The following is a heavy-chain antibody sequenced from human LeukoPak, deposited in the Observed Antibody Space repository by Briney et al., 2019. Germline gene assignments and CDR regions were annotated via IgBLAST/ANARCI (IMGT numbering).Heavy chain of an antibody. Sequence: SETLSLTCAVYGGSFSGYYWSWIRQPPGKGLEWIGEINHSGSTNYNPSLRSRVTISVDTSKNQFSLKLSSVTAADTAVYYCARESRNIAAAATAFDIWGQGTMVTVSS. CDR1: GGSFSGYY. V-gene: IGHV4-34*01. CDR2: INHSGST. J-gene: IGHJ3*02. D-gene: IGHD6-13*01. CDR3: ARESRNIAAAATAFDI.